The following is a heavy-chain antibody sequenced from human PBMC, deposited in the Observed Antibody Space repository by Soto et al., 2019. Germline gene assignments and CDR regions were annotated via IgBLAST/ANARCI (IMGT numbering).Heavy chain of an antibody. CDR3: ARGFSDGKVSPPDF. D-gene: IGHD2-15*01. CDR2: ISGSGGST. J-gene: IGHJ4*02. V-gene: IGHV3-23*01. CDR1: GFTFSSFA. Sequence: GGSLRLSCAASGFTFSSFAMSWVRQAPGKGLDWVSAISGSGGSTYSADSVKGRFTISRDNSKNTLYLQMSSLRAEDTAVYYCARGFSDGKVSPPDFWGQGSLVTVSS.